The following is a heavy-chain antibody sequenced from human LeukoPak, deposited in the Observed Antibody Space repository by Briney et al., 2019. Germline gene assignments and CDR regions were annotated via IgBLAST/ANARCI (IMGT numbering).Heavy chain of an antibody. J-gene: IGHJ2*01. CDR3: ARALGGTVLDL. Sequence: SETLSLTCTVSGGSISSGDDFWSWIRQPPGKGLEWIGYIYYSGSTYYNPSLKSRVSISVDTSKNQFSLKLSSVTAADTAVYYCARALGGTVLDLWSRGTLVTVSS. CDR1: GGSISSGDDF. D-gene: IGHD3-16*01. CDR2: IYYSGST. V-gene: IGHV4-30-4*01.